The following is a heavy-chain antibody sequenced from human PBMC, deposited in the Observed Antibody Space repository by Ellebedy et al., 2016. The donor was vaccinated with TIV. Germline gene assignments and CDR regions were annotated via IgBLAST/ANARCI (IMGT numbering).Heavy chain of an antibody. CDR2: ISSSSSYI. D-gene: IGHD3-9*01. CDR3: AKYPGLRYFDYFDY. Sequence: GGSLRLSCAASGFTFSSYSMNWVRQAPGKGLEWVSSISSSSSYIYYADSVKGRFTISRDNAKNSLYLQMNSLRAEDTAVYYCAKYPGLRYFDYFDYWGQGTLVTVSS. V-gene: IGHV3-21*04. CDR1: GFTFSSYS. J-gene: IGHJ4*02.